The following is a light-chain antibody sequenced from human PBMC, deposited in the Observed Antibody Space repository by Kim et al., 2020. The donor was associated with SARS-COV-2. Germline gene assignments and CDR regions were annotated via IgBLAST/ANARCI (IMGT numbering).Light chain of an antibody. V-gene: IGKV4-1*01. CDR1: QSLLLKYNNRNH. CDR2: GAS. J-gene: IGKJ1*01. Sequence: ATINCKSSQSLLLKYNNRNHLAWYQQKPGQPPKLLIYGASTRKSGVPDRFSGSESGTDFTLTFSSLQAEDVAVYYCQQYSSAPRTFGQGTKVDIK. CDR3: QQYSSAPRT.